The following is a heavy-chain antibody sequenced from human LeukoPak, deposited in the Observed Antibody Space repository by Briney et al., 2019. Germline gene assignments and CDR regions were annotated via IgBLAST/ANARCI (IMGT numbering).Heavy chain of an antibody. Sequence: GGSLRLSCAASGFTFSTYWMYWVRHAPEQGLVWVARITADGSKNYADSVKGRFIISRDNAKDTLYLQMNSLRTEDTAVYYCAREYNSGPKQTDAFDIWGQGTMVTVSS. D-gene: IGHD3-22*01. CDR1: GFTFSTYW. CDR2: ITADGSKN. J-gene: IGHJ3*02. V-gene: IGHV3-74*01. CDR3: AREYNSGPKQTDAFDI.